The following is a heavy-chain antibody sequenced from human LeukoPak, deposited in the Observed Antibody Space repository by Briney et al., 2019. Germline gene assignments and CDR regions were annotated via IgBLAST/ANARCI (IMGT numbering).Heavy chain of an antibody. CDR2: ISYDGSNK. J-gene: IGHJ5*02. CDR1: GFTFSSYG. D-gene: IGHD2-15*01. V-gene: IGHV3-30*03. CDR3: ARVRRYCSGGSCPNWFDP. Sequence: GRSLRLSCAASGFTFSSYGMHWVRQAPGKGLEWVAVISYDGSNKYYADSVKGRFTISRDNSKNTLYLQMNSLRAEDTAVYYCARVRRYCSGGSCPNWFDPWGQGTLDTVSS.